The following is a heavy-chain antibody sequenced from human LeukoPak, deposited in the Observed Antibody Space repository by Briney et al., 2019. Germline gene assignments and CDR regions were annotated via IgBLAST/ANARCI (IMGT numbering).Heavy chain of an antibody. J-gene: IGHJ4*02. V-gene: IGHV3-21*01. D-gene: IGHD3-22*01. Sequence: GGSLRLSCAAFGFTFSSYSMNWVRQAPGKGLEWVSSISSSSSYIYYADSVKGRFTISRDNAKNSLYLQMNSLRAEDTAVYYCAMIVVVITPGDDYWGQGTLVTVSS. CDR2: ISSSSSYI. CDR1: GFTFSSYS. CDR3: AMIVVVITPGDDY.